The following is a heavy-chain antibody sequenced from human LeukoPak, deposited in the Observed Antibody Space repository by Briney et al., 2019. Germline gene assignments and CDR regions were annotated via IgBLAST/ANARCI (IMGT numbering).Heavy chain of an antibody. V-gene: IGHV3-48*03. CDR1: GLTVSSND. CDR2: ISSSGSTI. D-gene: IGHD3-22*01. J-gene: IGHJ4*02. CDR3: ASSSYYDSWFDY. Sequence: SGGSLRLSCAASGLTVSSNDMNWVRQAPGKGLEWVSYISSSGSTIYYADSVKGRFTISRDNAKNSLYLQMNSLRAEDTAVYYCASSSYYDSWFDYWGQGTLVTVSS.